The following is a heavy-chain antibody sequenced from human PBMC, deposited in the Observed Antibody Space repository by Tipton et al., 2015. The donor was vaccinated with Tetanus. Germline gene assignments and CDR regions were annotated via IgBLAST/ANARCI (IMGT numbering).Heavy chain of an antibody. CDR3: ARGRGGAPWYPLDN. V-gene: IGHV1-18*01. D-gene: IGHD2-21*01. CDR1: GDPISHYG. J-gene: IGHJ4*02. Sequence: QLVQSGAEVKKPGASVKVSCKASGDPISHYGLSRVRQAPGQGLEWMGWIKKDSFSNNFMTQSAQNFQDRVTMTSDTATSTDYLELRSLRSEDTALYYCARGRGGAPWYPLDNWGQGTQITVSS. CDR2: IKKDSFSNNFMT.